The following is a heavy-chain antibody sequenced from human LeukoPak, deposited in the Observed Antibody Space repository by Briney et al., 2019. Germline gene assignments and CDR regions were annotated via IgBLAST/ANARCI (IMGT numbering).Heavy chain of an antibody. V-gene: IGHV4-39*01. CDR1: GGSISSSSYY. CDR3: ARSSYGAGSKPYWVDY. J-gene: IGHJ4*02. CDR2: YSGST. D-gene: IGHD3-10*01. Sequence: SETLSLTCTVSGGSISSSSYYWAWIRQPPGKGLEYIGSYSGSTYNNPSLKSRVTISVDTSKKQFSLKLSSVTAADTAVYFCARSSYGAGSKPYWVDYWGQGTLVTVSS.